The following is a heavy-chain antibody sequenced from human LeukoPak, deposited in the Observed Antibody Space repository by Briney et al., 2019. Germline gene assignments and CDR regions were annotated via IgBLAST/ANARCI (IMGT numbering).Heavy chain of an antibody. CDR2: IYHSGST. CDR3: ARDLQARYSDGSNYFDF. J-gene: IGHJ4*02. CDR1: GDSISNSNYY. Sequence: SETLSLTCTVSGDSISNSNYYWGWIRQPPGKGLEWIGSIYHSGSTHYNPSLKSRVTISVDTSKNQFSLRLTSVTAADTAVYYCARDLQARYSDGSNYFDFWGQGTLVTVSS. V-gene: IGHV4-39*07. D-gene: IGHD5-18*01.